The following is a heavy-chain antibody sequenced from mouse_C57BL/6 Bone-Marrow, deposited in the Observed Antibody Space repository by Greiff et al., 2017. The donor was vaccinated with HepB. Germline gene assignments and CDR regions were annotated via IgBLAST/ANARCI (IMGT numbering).Heavy chain of an antibody. Sequence: EVKLVESGGGLVQPKGSLKLSCAASGFSFNTYAMNWVRQAPGKGLEWVARIRSKSNNYATYYADSVKDRFTISRDDSESMLYLQMNNLKTEDTAMYYCVRQGQGTWFAYWGQGTLVTVSA. V-gene: IGHV10-1*01. CDR1: GFSFNTYA. J-gene: IGHJ3*01. CDR3: VRQGQGTWFAY. CDR2: IRSKSNNYAT.